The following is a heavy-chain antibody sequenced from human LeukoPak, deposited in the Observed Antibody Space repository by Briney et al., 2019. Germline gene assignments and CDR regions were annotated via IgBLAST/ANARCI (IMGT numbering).Heavy chain of an antibody. Sequence: PGGSLRHSCAASGFTFSTYSMNWVRQAPGKGLEWVSYISGSSSTIYYADSVKGRFTISRDNSKNTLYLQMNSLRAEDTAVYYCARDGHYNPGGYYDSSGYGWGQGTLVTVSS. CDR1: GFTFSTYS. CDR2: ISGSSSTI. V-gene: IGHV3-48*01. J-gene: IGHJ4*02. D-gene: IGHD3-22*01. CDR3: ARDGHYNPGGYYDSSGYG.